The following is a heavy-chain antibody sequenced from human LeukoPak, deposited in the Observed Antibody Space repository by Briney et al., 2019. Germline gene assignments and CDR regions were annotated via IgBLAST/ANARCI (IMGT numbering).Heavy chain of an antibody. CDR2: IYHSGST. CDR3: ARGGFLLAVAGTGSFDY. V-gene: IGHV4-38-2*02. CDR1: GYSISSGYN. Sequence: SETLSLTCTVSGYSISSGYNWGWIRQPPGKGLEWIGSIYHSGSTYYNPSLKSRVTISVDTSKNQFSLKLSSVTAADTAVYYCARGGFLLAVAGTGSFDYWGQGTLVTVSS. J-gene: IGHJ4*02. D-gene: IGHD6-19*01.